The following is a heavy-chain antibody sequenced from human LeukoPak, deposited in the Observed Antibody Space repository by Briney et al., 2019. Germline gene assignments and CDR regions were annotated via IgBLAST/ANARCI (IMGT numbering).Heavy chain of an antibody. J-gene: IGHJ6*03. CDR3: AREGCSSTSCYYYYYYMDV. V-gene: IGHV3-48*04. Sequence: GGSLRLSCAASGFTFSSYSTNWVRQAPGKGLEWVSYISSSSSTIYYADTVKGRFTISRDNAKNSLYLQMNSLRAEDTAVYYCAREGCSSTSCYYYYYYMDVWGKGTTVTVSS. D-gene: IGHD2-2*01. CDR1: GFTFSSYS. CDR2: ISSSSSTI.